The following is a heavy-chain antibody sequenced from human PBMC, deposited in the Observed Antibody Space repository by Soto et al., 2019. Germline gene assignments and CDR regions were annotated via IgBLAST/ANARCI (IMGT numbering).Heavy chain of an antibody. V-gene: IGHV1-3*01. J-gene: IGHJ6*03. D-gene: IGHD3-9*01. Sequence: ASVKVSCKASGYTFTSYAMHWVRQAPGQRLEWMGWINAGNGNTKYSQKFQGRVTITRDTSASTAYMELSSLRSEDTAVYYCASSERETYYDILTGVDYYYYYMDVWGKGTTVTVSS. CDR2: INAGNGNT. CDR3: ASSERETYYDILTGVDYYYYYMDV. CDR1: GYTFTSYA.